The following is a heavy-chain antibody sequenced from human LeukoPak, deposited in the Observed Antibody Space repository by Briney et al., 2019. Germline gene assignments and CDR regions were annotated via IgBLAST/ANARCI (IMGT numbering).Heavy chain of an antibody. CDR1: GGSISSYY. Sequence: PSETLSLTCTVSGGSISSYYWSWVRQPPGKGLEWIGSIYDSGSTYYNPSLKSRVTISVDTSKNQFSLKLNSVTAADTAVYYCARHYGPWGQGTLVTVSS. D-gene: IGHD3-16*01. V-gene: IGHV4-59*05. CDR3: ARHYGP. J-gene: IGHJ5*02. CDR2: IYDSGST.